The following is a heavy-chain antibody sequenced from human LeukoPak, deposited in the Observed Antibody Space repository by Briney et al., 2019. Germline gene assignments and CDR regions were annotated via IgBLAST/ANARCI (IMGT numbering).Heavy chain of an antibody. J-gene: IGHJ4*02. D-gene: IGHD7-27*01. CDR3: ASRKLGNDY. V-gene: IGHV4-59*02. Sequence: SETLSLTCTVSGGSVSDYYWSWIRQSPGKGLEWIGYIYYTGTTSYNPSLTSRVTISAETSKNQFSLNLISVTAADTAVYYCASRKLGNDYWGQGTLVTVSS. CDR2: IYYTGTT. CDR1: GGSVSDYY.